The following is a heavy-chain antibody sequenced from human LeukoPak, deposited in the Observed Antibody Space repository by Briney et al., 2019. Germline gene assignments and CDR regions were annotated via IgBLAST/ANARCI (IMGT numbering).Heavy chain of an antibody. CDR3: ARDANGDYGYWFDP. V-gene: IGHV3-11*04. CDR1: GFTFSDYY. CDR2: ISSSGSTI. Sequence: GGSLRLSCAASGFTFSDYYMSWIRQAPGKGLEWVSYISSSGSTIYYADSVKGRFTTSRDNAKNSLYLQMNSLRAEDTAVYYCARDANGDYGYWFDPWGQGTLVTVSS. J-gene: IGHJ5*02. D-gene: IGHD4-17*01.